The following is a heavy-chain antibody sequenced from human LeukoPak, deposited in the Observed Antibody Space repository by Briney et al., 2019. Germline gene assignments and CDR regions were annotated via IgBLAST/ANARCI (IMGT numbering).Heavy chain of an antibody. Sequence: GGSLRLSCAASGFTFDDYGMSWVRQAPGKGLEWVSGIKWNGGSTTYADSVEGRFSISRDNAKNALYLQMNSLRADDTALYYCARWMSGSNWGFDHWGQGTLVTVSS. CDR3: ARWMSGSNWGFDH. J-gene: IGHJ4*02. CDR1: GFTFDDYG. CDR2: IKWNGGST. D-gene: IGHD5-24*01. V-gene: IGHV3-20*04.